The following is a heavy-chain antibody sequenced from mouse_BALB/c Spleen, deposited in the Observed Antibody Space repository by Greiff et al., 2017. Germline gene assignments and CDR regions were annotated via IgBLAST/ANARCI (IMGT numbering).Heavy chain of an antibody. D-gene: IGHD2-4*01. Sequence: VQLKESGGGLVKPGGSLKLSCAASGFTFSSYAMSWVRQTPEKRLEWVASISSGGSTYYPDSVKGRFTISRDNARNILYLQMSSLRSEDTAMYYCARDYDYDEGYAMDYWGQGTSVTVSS. CDR2: ISSGGST. V-gene: IGHV5-6-5*01. CDR3: ARDYDYDEGYAMDY. CDR1: GFTFSSYA. J-gene: IGHJ4*01.